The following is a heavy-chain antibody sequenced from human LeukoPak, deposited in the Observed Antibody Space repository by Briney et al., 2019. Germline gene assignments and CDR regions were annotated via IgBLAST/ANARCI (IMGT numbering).Heavy chain of an antibody. V-gene: IGHV4-34*01. J-gene: IGHJ5*02. Sequence: PSETLSLTCAVYGGSFSGYYWSWIRQPPGKGLEWIGEINHSGSTNYNPSLKSRVTISVDTSKNQFSLTLSSVTAADTAVYYCARGKGASYYYGSGSYPRAGWFDPWGQGTLVTVSS. D-gene: IGHD3-10*01. CDR1: GGSFSGYY. CDR2: INHSGST. CDR3: ARGKGASYYYGSGSYPRAGWFDP.